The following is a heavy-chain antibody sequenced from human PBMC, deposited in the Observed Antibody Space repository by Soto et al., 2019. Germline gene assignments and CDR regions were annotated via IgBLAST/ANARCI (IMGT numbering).Heavy chain of an antibody. CDR2: ISYDGSNK. CDR1: GFTFTDYT. CDR3: ARRIAARSYYGMDV. V-gene: IGHV3-30-3*01. D-gene: IGHD6-6*01. Sequence: GGSLSLSCAASGFTFTDYTMYWVRQAPGKGLEWVAGISYDGSNKDYADSVKGRFTISRDNSKSTLYLQMNTLRPEDTAVHYCARRIAARSYYGMDVWGQGTTVTVSS. J-gene: IGHJ6*02.